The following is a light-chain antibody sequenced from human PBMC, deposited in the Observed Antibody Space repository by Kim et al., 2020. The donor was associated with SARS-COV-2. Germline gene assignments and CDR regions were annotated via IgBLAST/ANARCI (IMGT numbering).Light chain of an antibody. CDR3: QAWDSGTPL. CDR2: QDT. Sequence: SYELTQPPSVSVSPGQTATITCSGDKLGDKYTSWYQQKPGQSPVLVIYQDTKRPSGIPERFSGSNSGNTATLTISGTQAMDEADYYCQAWDSGTPLFGGGTKLTVL. V-gene: IGLV3-1*01. CDR1: KLGDKY. J-gene: IGLJ3*02.